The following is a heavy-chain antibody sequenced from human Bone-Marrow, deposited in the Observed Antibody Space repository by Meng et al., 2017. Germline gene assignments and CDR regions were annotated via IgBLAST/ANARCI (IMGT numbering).Heavy chain of an antibody. V-gene: IGHV4-39*07. CDR1: GGSISSSSYY. CDR3: AILAGTYYYYGMDV. D-gene: IGHD2-15*01. Sequence: SETLSLTCTVSGGSISSSSYYWGWIRQPPGKGLEWIGSIYYSGSTYYNPSLKSRVTISVDTSKNQFSLKLSSVTAADTAVYYCAILAGTYYYYGMDVWGQGTTVTVSS. CDR2: IYYSGST. J-gene: IGHJ6*02.